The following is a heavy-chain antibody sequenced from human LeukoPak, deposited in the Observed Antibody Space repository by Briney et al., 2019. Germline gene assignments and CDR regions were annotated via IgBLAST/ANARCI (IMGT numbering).Heavy chain of an antibody. J-gene: IGHJ3*01. D-gene: IGHD2-2*01. CDR2: ITTTSTTI. CDR3: ARDTVVVPQGDAFDL. V-gene: IGHV3-48*01. Sequence: PGGSLRLSCAASGFTFSSFSMSWVRQAPGKGLEWVSFITTTSTTIYYADSVKGRFTISRDNAKNSLYLQMNSLRTEDTAVYYCARDTVVVPQGDAFDLWGQGTMVTVSS. CDR1: GFTFSSFS.